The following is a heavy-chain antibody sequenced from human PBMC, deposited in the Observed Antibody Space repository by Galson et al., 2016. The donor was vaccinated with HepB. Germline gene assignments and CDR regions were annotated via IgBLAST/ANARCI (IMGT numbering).Heavy chain of an antibody. Sequence: TLSLTCAVYGGSFSGYYWSWIRQPPGKGLEWLGYIYHRGGTYYNPSLKSRVTISVDRSKNQFSLRLNSVTAADTAVYYCARVASSWTLGVDDWGQGTLVTVSS. CDR1: GGSFSGYY. CDR2: IYHRGGT. CDR3: ARVASSWTLGVDD. J-gene: IGHJ4*02. V-gene: IGHV4-30-2*01. D-gene: IGHD6-13*01.